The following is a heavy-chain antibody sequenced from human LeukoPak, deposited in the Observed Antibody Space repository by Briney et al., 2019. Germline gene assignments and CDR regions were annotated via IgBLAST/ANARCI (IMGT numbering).Heavy chain of an antibody. J-gene: IGHJ4*02. D-gene: IGHD1-1*01. CDR2: IYPVDSDT. Sequence: GESLKVSCQGSGYSFTTYWIGLVRQMPGKGLEWMGIIYPVDSDTRYSPSFQGQVTISADKSITTAYLQWSSLKASDTAMYYCARRPKISQGGTTDYWGQGTLVTVSS. V-gene: IGHV5-51*01. CDR1: GYSFTTYW. CDR3: ARRPKISQGGTTDY.